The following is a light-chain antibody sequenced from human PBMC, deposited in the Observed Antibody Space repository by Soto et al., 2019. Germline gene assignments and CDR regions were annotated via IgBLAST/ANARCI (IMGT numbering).Light chain of an antibody. CDR1: SSDVGGYNY. CDR2: DVS. Sequence: QSVLTQPASVSGSPGQSITISCTGTSSDVGGYNYVSWYQQPPGKAPKLMIYDVSNRPSGVSNRFSGYKSGNTASRTISGLQAEDEDDYYCRSYTSSSTLVFGGGTKLTVL. CDR3: RSYTSSSTLV. J-gene: IGLJ2*01. V-gene: IGLV2-14*01.